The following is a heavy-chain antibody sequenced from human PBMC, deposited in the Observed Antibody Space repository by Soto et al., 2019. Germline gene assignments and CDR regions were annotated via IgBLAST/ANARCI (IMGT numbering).Heavy chain of an antibody. CDR3: ARANWNDGGRYYYYYMDV. CDR2: ISAYNGNT. Sequence: GASVKVSCKASGYTFTSYGISWVRQAPGQGLEWMGWISAYNGNTNYAQKLQGRVTMTTDTSTSTAYTELSRLRSDDTAVYYCARANWNDGGRYYYYYMDVWGKGTTVTVSS. CDR1: GYTFTSYG. J-gene: IGHJ6*03. V-gene: IGHV1-18*01. D-gene: IGHD1-1*01.